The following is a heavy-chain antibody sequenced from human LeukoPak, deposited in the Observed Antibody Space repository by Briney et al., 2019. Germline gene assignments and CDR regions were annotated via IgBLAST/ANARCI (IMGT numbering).Heavy chain of an antibody. V-gene: IGHV1-69*06. CDR1: GGTFISYA. Sequence: SVKVSCKASGGTFISYAISWVRQAPGQGLEWMGGIIPIFGTANYAQKFQGRVTITADKSTSTAYMELSSLRSKDTAVYYCARGDGGKGESVSYYYYMDVWGKGTTVTVSS. CDR3: ARGDGGKGESVSYYYYMDV. J-gene: IGHJ6*03. D-gene: IGHD4-23*01. CDR2: IIPIFGTA.